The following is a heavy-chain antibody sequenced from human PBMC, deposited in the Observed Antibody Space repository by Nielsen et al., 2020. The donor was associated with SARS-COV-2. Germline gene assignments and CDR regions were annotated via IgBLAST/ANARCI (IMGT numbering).Heavy chain of an antibody. Sequence: GESLKISCTASGFTFSSFTMDWVRRPPGKGLEWVSSVSRSSTSIFYADSVKGRFIISRDNAKNSLFLQMNSLRAEDTAVYYCARDLTVTSHPYAMDVWGQGTTVTVS. CDR1: GFTFSSFT. CDR2: VSRSSTSI. D-gene: IGHD4-17*01. V-gene: IGHV3-21*01. CDR3: ARDLTVTSHPYAMDV. J-gene: IGHJ6*02.